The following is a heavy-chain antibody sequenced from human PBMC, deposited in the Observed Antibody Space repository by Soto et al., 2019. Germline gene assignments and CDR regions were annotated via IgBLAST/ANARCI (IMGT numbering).Heavy chain of an antibody. CDR3: ATGGMATIGGHPSFDY. CDR2: IIPIFGTA. CDR1: GGTFSSYA. Sequence: GASVKVSCKASGGTFSSYAISWVRQAPGQGLEWMGGIIPIFGTANYAQKFQGRVTITADKSTSTAYMELSSLRSEDTAVYYCATGGMATIGGHPSFDYWGQGTLVTVSS. V-gene: IGHV1-69*06. J-gene: IGHJ4*02. D-gene: IGHD5-12*01.